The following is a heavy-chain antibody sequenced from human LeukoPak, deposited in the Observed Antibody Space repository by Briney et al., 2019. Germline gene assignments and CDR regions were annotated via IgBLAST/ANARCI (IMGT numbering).Heavy chain of an antibody. J-gene: IGHJ4*02. CDR2: ISWNSGSI. CDR1: GFTFDDYA. Sequence: PGGSLRLSCAASGFTFDDYAMHWVRQAPGKGLEWVSGISWNSGSIDYADSVKGRFTISRDNAKNSLYLQMNSLRAEDTALYYCAKDMGRGNILVVPGLISGFDYWGQGTLVTVSS. CDR3: AKDMGRGNILVVPGLISGFDY. D-gene: IGHD2-2*01. V-gene: IGHV3-9*01.